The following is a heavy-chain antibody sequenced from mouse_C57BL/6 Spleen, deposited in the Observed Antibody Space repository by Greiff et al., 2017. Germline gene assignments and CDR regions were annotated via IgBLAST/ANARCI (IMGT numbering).Heavy chain of an antibody. CDR1: GFTFSDYG. CDR3: ARDGSSYDYAMDY. J-gene: IGHJ4*01. CDR2: ISSGSSTI. Sequence: EVKLMESGGGLVKPGGSLKLSCAASGFTFSDYGMHWVRQAPEKGLEWVAYISSGSSTIYYADTVKGRFTISRDNAKNTLFLQMTSLRSEDTAMYYCARDGSSYDYAMDYWGQGTSVTVSS. D-gene: IGHD1-1*01. V-gene: IGHV5-17*01.